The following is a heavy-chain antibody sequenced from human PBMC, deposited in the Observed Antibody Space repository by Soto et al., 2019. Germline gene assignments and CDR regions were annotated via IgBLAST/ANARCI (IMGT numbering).Heavy chain of an antibody. D-gene: IGHD2-21*02. CDR2: INHSGST. J-gene: IGHJ4*02. Sequence: PSETLSLTCAVYGGSFSGCYWSWIRQPPGKGLEWIGEINHSGSTNYNPSLKSRVTISVDTSKNQFSLKLSSVTAADTAVYYCARESGSLVTSLFDYWGQGTLVTVS. CDR3: ARESGSLVTSLFDY. V-gene: IGHV4-34*01. CDR1: GGSFSGCY.